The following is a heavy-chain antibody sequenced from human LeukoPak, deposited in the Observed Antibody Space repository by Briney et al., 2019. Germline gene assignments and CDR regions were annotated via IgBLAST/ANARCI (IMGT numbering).Heavy chain of an antibody. Sequence: SQTLSLTCAISGDSVSSNSAAWNWIRQSPSRGLERLGRTYYRSKWYNDYAVSVKSRITINPDTSKNQFSLQLNSVTPEDTAVYYCARDLDFWSGTHYYFDYWGQGTLVTVSS. J-gene: IGHJ4*02. CDR1: GDSVSSNSAA. D-gene: IGHD3-3*01. CDR2: TYYRSKWYN. V-gene: IGHV6-1*01. CDR3: ARDLDFWSGTHYYFDY.